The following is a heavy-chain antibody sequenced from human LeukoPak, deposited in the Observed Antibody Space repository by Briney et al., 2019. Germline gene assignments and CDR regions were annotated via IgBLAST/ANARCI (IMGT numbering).Heavy chain of an antibody. CDR1: GFIFSSYG. Sequence: PGGSLRLSCAASGFIFSSYGLHWVRQAPGKGLEWVAFIRYDGSNKYYADSVKGRFTISRGNSKNTLYLQMNSLRAEDTALYYCARDPSSGWYGGPRVPPDYWGQGTLVTVSS. V-gene: IGHV3-30*02. CDR2: IRYDGSNK. J-gene: IGHJ4*02. CDR3: ARDPSSGWYGGPRVPPDY. D-gene: IGHD6-19*01.